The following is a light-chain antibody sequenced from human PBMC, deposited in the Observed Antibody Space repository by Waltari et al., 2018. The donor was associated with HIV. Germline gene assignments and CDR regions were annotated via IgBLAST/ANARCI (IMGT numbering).Light chain of an antibody. CDR1: QSISTY. CDR3: QQGYSSPYT. Sequence: VGDRVIITCRASQSISTYLNWYQQKPGKAPKLLIYAASNLQSGVPSGFSGGGSGTDFTLTISSLQPEDFATYYCQQGYSSPYTFGQGTKLEIK. CDR2: AAS. V-gene: IGKV1-39*01. J-gene: IGKJ2*01.